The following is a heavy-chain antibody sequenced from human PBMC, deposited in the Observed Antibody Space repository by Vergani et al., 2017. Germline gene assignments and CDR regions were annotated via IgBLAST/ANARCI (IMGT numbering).Heavy chain of an antibody. CDR2: IYYSGST. CDR3: AGFCRAAAGTDAFEI. Sequence: QVQLQESGPGLVKPSETLSLTCTVSGGSISSYYWSWIRQPPGKGLEWIGYIYYSGSTNYNPSLKSRVTISVDTSKNQFSLKLSSVTAADTAVYYCAGFCRAAAGTDAFEIWGQGTMVTVSS. J-gene: IGHJ3*02. D-gene: IGHD6-13*01. V-gene: IGHV4-59*01. CDR1: GGSISSYY.